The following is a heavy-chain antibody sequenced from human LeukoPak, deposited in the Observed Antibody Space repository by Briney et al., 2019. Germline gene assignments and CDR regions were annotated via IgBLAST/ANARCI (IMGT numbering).Heavy chain of an antibody. J-gene: IGHJ4*02. V-gene: IGHV3-48*04. CDR1: GFTFSSYS. CDR3: ARRASGSEGLYFDY. CDR2: ISSSSSTI. Sequence: PGGSLRLSCAASGFTFSSYSMNWVRQAPGKGLEWVSYISSSSSTIYYTDSVEGRITISRDNARNSLYLQMSSLRVEDTAVYYCARRASGSEGLYFDYWGQGSLVTVSS. D-gene: IGHD3-10*01.